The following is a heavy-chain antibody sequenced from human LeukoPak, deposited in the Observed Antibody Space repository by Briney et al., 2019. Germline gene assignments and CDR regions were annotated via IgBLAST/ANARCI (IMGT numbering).Heavy chain of an antibody. Sequence: GGSLRLSCAASGFTFSSYAMSWVRQASGKGLEWVSAISGSGGSTYYADSVKGRFTISRDNSKNTLYLQMNSLRAEDTAVYYCAKVRLQLYYFDYWGQGTLVTVSS. CDR1: GFTFSSYA. J-gene: IGHJ4*02. CDR3: AKVRLQLYYFDY. V-gene: IGHV3-23*01. D-gene: IGHD5-24*01. CDR2: ISGSGGST.